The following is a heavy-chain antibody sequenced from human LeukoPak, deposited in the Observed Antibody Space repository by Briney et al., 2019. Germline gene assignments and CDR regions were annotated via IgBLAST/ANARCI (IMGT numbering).Heavy chain of an antibody. V-gene: IGHV3-23*01. D-gene: IGHD5-12*01. CDR1: GFTFSAHG. Sequence: QAGGSLRLSCGASGFTFSAHGMGWVRQGPGKGLEWVSFIRGGGGSDTYYADSVKGRFTISRDNSNNTLYLQMNSLRAEDTAVYYCAKDPGYASENWFDPWGQGTLVTVSS. CDR3: AKDPGYASENWFDP. CDR2: IRGGGGSDT. J-gene: IGHJ5*02.